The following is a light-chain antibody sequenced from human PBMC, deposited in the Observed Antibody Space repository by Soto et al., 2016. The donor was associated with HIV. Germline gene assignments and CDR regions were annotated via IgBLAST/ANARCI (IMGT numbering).Light chain of an antibody. J-gene: IGLJ3*02. Sequence: SYELTQPPSVSVAPGKTATITCGGNNIGSKSVNWYQQKPGQAPLLVVYDDSDRPSGIPERFSGFNSGKTATLTISRVEAGDEADYYCQVWDNNSDHWVFGGGTKADRP. CDR3: QVWDNNSDHWV. CDR1: NIGSKS. V-gene: IGLV3-21*03. CDR2: DDS.